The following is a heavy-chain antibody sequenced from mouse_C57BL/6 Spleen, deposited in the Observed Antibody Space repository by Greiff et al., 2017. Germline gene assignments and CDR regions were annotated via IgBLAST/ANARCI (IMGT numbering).Heavy chain of an antibody. Sequence: EVKLMESGGGLVKPGGSLKLSCAASGFTFSDYGMHWVRQAPEKGLEWVAYISSGSSTIYYADTVKGRFTISRDNAKNTLFLQMTSLRSEDTAMYYCARGYGSPYYFDYWGQGTTLTVSS. CDR2: ISSGSSTI. J-gene: IGHJ2*01. CDR3: ARGYGSPYYFDY. CDR1: GFTFSDYG. D-gene: IGHD1-1*01. V-gene: IGHV5-17*01.